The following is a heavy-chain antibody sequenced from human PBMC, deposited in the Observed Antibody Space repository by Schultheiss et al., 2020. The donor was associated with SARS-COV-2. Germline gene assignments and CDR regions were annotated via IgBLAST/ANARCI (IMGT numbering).Heavy chain of an antibody. J-gene: IGHJ3*02. CDR3: ARSLGYFDWLLYHAFDI. Sequence: SETLSLTCTVSGGSISSYYWSWIRQPPGKGLEWIGYIYYSGSTNYHPSLKSRVTISVDTSKNQFSLKLSSVTAADTAVYYCARSLGYFDWLLYHAFDIWGQGTMVTVSS. CDR1: GGSISSYY. V-gene: IGHV4-59*01. CDR2: IYYSGST. D-gene: IGHD3-9*01.